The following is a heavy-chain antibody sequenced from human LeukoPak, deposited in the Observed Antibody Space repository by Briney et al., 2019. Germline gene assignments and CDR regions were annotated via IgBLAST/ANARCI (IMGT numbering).Heavy chain of an antibody. CDR2: IWNAGTNT. V-gene: IGHV3-33*01. Sequence: GGSLRLSCAASGFSFSTYAMHWDRQAPGRGREWVALIWNAGTNTYYADSVKGPLTISRHNSKNTLYLQMDSHRAKDTAVYYCAGDTPRGRDYYFYYCGEGTPGIVSS. CDR1: GFSFSTYA. J-gene: IGHJ4*02. CDR3: AGDTPRGRDYYFYY. D-gene: IGHD1-26*01.